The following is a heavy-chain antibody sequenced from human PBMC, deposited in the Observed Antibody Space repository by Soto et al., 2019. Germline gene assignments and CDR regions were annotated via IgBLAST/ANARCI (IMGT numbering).Heavy chain of an antibody. CDR1: VFTFSSYS. CDR2: ISSSSSII. D-gene: IGHD3-22*01. Sequence: LRLSCATSVFTFSSYSINWVRQAPGKGLEWVSYISSSSSIIYYADSVKGRFTISRDNAKNSLYLQMNSLRDEDTAVYYCARDRGVVVTGSPLDYWGQGTLVTVSS. CDR3: ARDRGVVVTGSPLDY. J-gene: IGHJ4*02. V-gene: IGHV3-48*02.